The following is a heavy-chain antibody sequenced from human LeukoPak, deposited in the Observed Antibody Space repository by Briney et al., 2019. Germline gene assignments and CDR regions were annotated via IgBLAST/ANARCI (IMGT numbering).Heavy chain of an antibody. CDR2: ISSSGSTI. D-gene: IGHD6-19*01. J-gene: IGHJ4*02. CDR3: ARGTAVAGPYY. V-gene: IGHV3-48*03. Sequence: GGSLRLSCAASGFTFSSYEMNWVRQAPGKGLEWVSYISSSGSTIYYADSVKGRFTISRDNAKNSLYLQMNSLRAEDTAVYYCARGTAVAGPYYWGQGTLVTVSS. CDR1: GFTFSSYE.